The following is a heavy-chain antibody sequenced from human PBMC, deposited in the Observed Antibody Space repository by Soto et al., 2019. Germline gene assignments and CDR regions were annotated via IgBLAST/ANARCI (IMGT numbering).Heavy chain of an antibody. J-gene: IGHJ4*02. V-gene: IGHV3-30*18. D-gene: IGHD1-26*01. CDR2: ISYDGSNK. Sequence: GGSLRLSCAASGFTFSSYGMHWVRQAPGKGLEWVAVISYDGSNKYYADSVKGRFTISRDNSKNTLYLQMNSLRAEDTAVYYCAKDNHQWELLLGIDYWGQGTLVTVSS. CDR1: GFTFSSYG. CDR3: AKDNHQWELLLGIDY.